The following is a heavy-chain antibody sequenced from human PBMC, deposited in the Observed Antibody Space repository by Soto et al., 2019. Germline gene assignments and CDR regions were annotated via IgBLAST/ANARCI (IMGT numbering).Heavy chain of an antibody. Sequence: SETLSLTCAVYGGSFSGYYWSWIRQPPGKGLEWIGEINHSGSTNYNPSLKSRVTISVDTSKNQFSLKLSSVTAADTAVYYCARTSIYYYYGMDVWGQGTTLTVS. CDR1: GGSFSGYY. V-gene: IGHV4-34*01. J-gene: IGHJ6*02. D-gene: IGHD2-21*01. CDR3: ARTSIYYYYGMDV. CDR2: INHSGST.